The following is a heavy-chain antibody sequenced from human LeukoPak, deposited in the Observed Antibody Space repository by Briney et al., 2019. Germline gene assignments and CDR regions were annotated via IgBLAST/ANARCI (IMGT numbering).Heavy chain of an antibody. D-gene: IGHD3-10*01. Sequence: GGSLRLSCAASGFTFDDYAMHWVRQAPGKGLEWVSGISWNSGSIGYADSVKGRFTISRDNAKNSLYLQMNSLRAEDTALYYCEKVFAMFRGPTPYYFDYWGQGPLVTVSS. CDR2: ISWNSGSI. CDR1: GFTFDDYA. J-gene: IGHJ4*02. V-gene: IGHV3-9*01. CDR3: EKVFAMFRGPTPYYFDY.